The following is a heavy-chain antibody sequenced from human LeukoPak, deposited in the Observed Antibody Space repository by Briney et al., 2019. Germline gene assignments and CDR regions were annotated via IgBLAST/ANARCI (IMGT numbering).Heavy chain of an antibody. V-gene: IGHV1-8*01. CDR3: ARGVKKNYDFWSGYHPHWFDP. CDR1: GYTFTSYD. D-gene: IGHD3-3*01. J-gene: IGHJ5*02. CDR2: MNPNSGNT. Sequence: ASVTVSCTASGYTFTSYDINWVRQATGQGLEWMGWMNPNSGNTGYAQKFQGRVTMTRNTSISTAYMELSSLRSEDTAVYYCARGVKKNYDFWSGYHPHWFDPWGQGTLVTVSS.